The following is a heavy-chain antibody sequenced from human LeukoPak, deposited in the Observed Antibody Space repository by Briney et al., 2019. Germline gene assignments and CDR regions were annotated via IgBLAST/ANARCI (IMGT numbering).Heavy chain of an antibody. Sequence: GGSLRLSCAASGFTFSTYEMNWVRQAPGKGLEWVSFISRSGNTIYYADSVKGRFPISRDNAKNSLYLQMTSLRAEDTAVYYCARQSGTYYVALSSDYWGQGTLVTVSS. D-gene: IGHD1-26*01. CDR3: ARQSGTYYVALSSDY. J-gene: IGHJ4*02. CDR1: GFTFSTYE. V-gene: IGHV3-48*03. CDR2: ISRSGNTI.